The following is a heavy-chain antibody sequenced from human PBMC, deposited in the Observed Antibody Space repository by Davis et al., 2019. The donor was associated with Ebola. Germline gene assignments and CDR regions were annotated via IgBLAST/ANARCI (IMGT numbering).Heavy chain of an antibody. J-gene: IGHJ4*02. Sequence: PSETLSLTCTVSGGSISSGGYYWSWIRQHPGKGLEWIGYIYYSGSTYYNPSLKSRVTISVDTSKNQFSLKLSSVTAADTAVYYCARSRIAVADFDYWGQGTLVTVSS. CDR2: IYYSGST. D-gene: IGHD6-19*01. CDR3: ARSRIAVADFDY. V-gene: IGHV4-31*03. CDR1: GGSISSGGYY.